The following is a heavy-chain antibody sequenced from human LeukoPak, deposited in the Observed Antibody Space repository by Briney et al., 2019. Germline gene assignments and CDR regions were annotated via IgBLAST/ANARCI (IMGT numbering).Heavy chain of an antibody. Sequence: GESLKISCKSSGYSFTNYWIGWVRQMPGKGLEWMGIIYPDDSDTRYSPSFQGQVTISADKSISTAYLQWSSLKASDTAMYYCARRAVWGSYRYFDYWGQGTLVTVSS. CDR1: GYSFTNYW. CDR2: IYPDDSDT. D-gene: IGHD3-16*02. CDR3: ARRAVWGSYRYFDY. V-gene: IGHV5-51*01. J-gene: IGHJ4*02.